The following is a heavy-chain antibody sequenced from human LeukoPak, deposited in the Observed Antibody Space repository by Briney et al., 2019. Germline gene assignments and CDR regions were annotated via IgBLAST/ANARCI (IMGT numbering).Heavy chain of an antibody. V-gene: IGHV1-18*01. Sequence: ASVKVSCKASGYTFTSYTISWVRQAPGQGLEWMGWISAYNGNTNYAQKVQGRVTMTTDTSTSTAYMELRSLRSDDTAVYYCARDEVRGPVGYFDYWGQGTLVTVSS. CDR2: ISAYNGNT. CDR1: GYTFTSYT. D-gene: IGHD1-26*01. CDR3: ARDEVRGPVGYFDY. J-gene: IGHJ4*02.